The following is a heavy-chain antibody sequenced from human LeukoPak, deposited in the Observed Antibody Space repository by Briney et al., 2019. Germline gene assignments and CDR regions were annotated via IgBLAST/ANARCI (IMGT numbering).Heavy chain of an antibody. J-gene: IGHJ2*01. V-gene: IGHV3-15*01. CDR1: GFTFSNAW. D-gene: IGHD5-24*01. CDR2: IKSKTDGGTT. CDR3: TTWGGYNPYWYFDL. Sequence: KSGGSLRLSCAASGFTFSNAWMSWVRQAPGKGLEWVGRIKSKTDGGTTDYAAPVKGRFTISRDDSKNTLYLQMNSLKTEDTAVYYCTTWGGYNPYWYFDLWGRGTLVTVSS.